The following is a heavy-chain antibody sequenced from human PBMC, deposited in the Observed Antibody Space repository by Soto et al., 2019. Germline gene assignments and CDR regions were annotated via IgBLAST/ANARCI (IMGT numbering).Heavy chain of an antibody. D-gene: IGHD3-9*01. Sequence: SETLSVTCTVSGGSTGSYYWGWIRQPPGKGLEWIGYVYYNGGAKYNPSLKSRVTMSVDTSKNQVSLRLTSVTAADTAVYFCARVRERLQYFDWFYHFDSWGQGTLVTVSS. CDR3: ARVRERLQYFDWFYHFDS. J-gene: IGHJ4*02. CDR2: VYYNGGA. CDR1: GGSTGSYY. V-gene: IGHV4-59*01.